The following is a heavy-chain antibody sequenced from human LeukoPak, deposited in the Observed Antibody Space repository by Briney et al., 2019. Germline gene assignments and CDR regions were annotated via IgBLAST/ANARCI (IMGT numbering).Heavy chain of an antibody. Sequence: GASVKVSCKASGYTFTSYVISWGRQAPGQGLEWIGWSSAYNGNTNYAQKLQGRVTMTTDTSTSTAYMELRSLRSDDTAVYYCARSGRWEEATDAVDYWGQGTLVTVSS. CDR3: ARSGRWEEATDAVDY. CDR1: GYTFTSYV. CDR2: SSAYNGNT. J-gene: IGHJ4*02. V-gene: IGHV1-18*01. D-gene: IGHD4-23*01.